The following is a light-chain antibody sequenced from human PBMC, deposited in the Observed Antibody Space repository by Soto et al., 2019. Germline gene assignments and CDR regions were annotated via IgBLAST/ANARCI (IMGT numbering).Light chain of an antibody. CDR3: SSYAGSNNHVV. J-gene: IGLJ2*01. CDR1: SSDVGGYNY. CDR2: EVS. Sequence: QSALTQPPSASGSPGQSVTISCTGTSSDVGGYNYVSWYQQHPGKAPKLMIYEVSKRPSGVPDRFSGSKSGNTASLTVSGLQAEDEADYYCSSYAGSNNHVVFGGGIKVTVL. V-gene: IGLV2-8*01.